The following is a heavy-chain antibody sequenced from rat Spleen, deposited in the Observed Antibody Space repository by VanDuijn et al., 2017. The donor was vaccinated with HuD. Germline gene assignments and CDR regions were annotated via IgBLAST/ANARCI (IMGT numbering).Heavy chain of an antibody. CDR3: ARGSLDY. J-gene: IGHJ3*01. CDR1: GFTFSDYN. Sequence: EVQLVESGGGLVQPGRSMKLSCAASGFTFSDYNMAWVRQAPKKGLEWVATISYDGSSTYYRDSVKGRFTISRDNAKSTLYLQMDSLRSEDTATYYCARGSLDYWGQGTLVTVSS. CDR2: ISYDGSST. V-gene: IGHV5-7*01.